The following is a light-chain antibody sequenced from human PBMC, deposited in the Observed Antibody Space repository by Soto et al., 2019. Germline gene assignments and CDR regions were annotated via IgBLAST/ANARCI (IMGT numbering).Light chain of an antibody. CDR1: QSVSSTS. Sequence: EIVLTQSPGTLSLSPGERATLSCRASQSVSSTSLAWYHQKPGQAPRLLIYGASSRATGIPDTFSGSGSGTDFTLTISRLEPEDFAGYYCQQHGSSVTFGQGTRREIK. CDR2: GAS. CDR3: QQHGSSVT. V-gene: IGKV3-20*01. J-gene: IGKJ5*01.